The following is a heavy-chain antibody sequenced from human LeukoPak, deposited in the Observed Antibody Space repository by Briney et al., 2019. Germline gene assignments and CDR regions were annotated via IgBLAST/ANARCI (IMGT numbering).Heavy chain of an antibody. V-gene: IGHV3-43*02. J-gene: IGHJ4*02. CDR1: DMTLSTYI. D-gene: IGHD1-26*01. CDR3: AKGGFLGSYYVWVDY. CDR2: ISGDGGTT. Sequence: GWSLTLSCAASDMTLSTYIMHGVGQAAGKGLEGVCLISGDGGTTYYADSCKGRFTISRDSSKNSLYLQMSSLRGEDTAVYYCAKGGFLGSYYVWVDYWGQGTLVTVSS.